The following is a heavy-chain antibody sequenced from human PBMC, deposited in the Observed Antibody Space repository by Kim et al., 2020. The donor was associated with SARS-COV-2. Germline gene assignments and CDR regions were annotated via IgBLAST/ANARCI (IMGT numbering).Heavy chain of an antibody. Sequence: TLSLTCTISGDSIRSGDYYWSWIRQHPGKGLEWIGYIYDSGTTNYNPSLRSRLTISVGTSKNQFSLKLTSMTAADTAIYYCARMSSYNDFFDYWGQGALVTVSS. J-gene: IGHJ4*02. CDR1: GDSIRSGDYY. CDR3: ARMSSYNDFFDY. V-gene: IGHV4-31*03. D-gene: IGHD6-6*01. CDR2: IYDSGTT.